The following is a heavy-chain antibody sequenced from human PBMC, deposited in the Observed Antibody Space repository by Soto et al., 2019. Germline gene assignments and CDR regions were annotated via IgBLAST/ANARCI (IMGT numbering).Heavy chain of an antibody. Sequence: SETLSLTCAVYGGSFSGYYWSWIRQPPGKGLEWIGEINHSGSTNYNPSLKSRVTISVDTSKNQFSLKLSSVTAADTAVYYCARTPISTVVTPAAYYYYYGMDVWGQGTTVTVSS. CDR3: ARTPISTVVTPAAYYYYYGMDV. CDR2: INHSGST. D-gene: IGHD2-21*02. CDR1: GGSFSGYY. J-gene: IGHJ6*02. V-gene: IGHV4-34*01.